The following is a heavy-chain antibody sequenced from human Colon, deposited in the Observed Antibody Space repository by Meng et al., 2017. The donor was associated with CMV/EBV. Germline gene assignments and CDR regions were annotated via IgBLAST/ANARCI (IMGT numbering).Heavy chain of an antibody. Sequence: GGSLRLSCAASDFTFSHYGIHWVRQSPGKGLEWVAFIRYDGRNKYYADSVKGRFTISRDNSKNTLYLQMNTLRGEDTAVYYCAKDRRDCSGGGCYSHLDYYYYGMDVWGRGTTVTVSS. J-gene: IGHJ6*02. CDR3: AKDRRDCSGGGCYSHLDYYYYGMDV. CDR1: DFTFSHYG. V-gene: IGHV3-30*02. CDR2: IRYDGRNK. D-gene: IGHD2-15*01.